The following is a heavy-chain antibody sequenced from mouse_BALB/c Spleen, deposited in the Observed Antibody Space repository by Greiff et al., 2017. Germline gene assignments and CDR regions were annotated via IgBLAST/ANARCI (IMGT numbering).Heavy chain of an antibody. CDR1: GFSLTSYG. CDR3: ARDTPYGNYYAMDY. J-gene: IGHJ4*01. Sequence: VQRVESGPGLVAPSQSLSITCTVSGFSLTSYGVHWVRQPPGKGLEWLGVIWAGGSTNYNSALMSRLSISKDNSKSQVFLKMNSLQTDDTAMYYCARDTPYGNYYAMDYWGQGTSVTVSS. CDR2: IWAGGST. V-gene: IGHV2-9*02. D-gene: IGHD2-10*02.